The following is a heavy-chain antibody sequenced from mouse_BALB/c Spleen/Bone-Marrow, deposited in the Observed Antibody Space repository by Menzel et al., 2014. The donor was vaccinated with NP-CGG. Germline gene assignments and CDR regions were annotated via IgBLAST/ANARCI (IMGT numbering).Heavy chain of an antibody. CDR2: IHPGSGGT. V-gene: IGHV1-15*01. D-gene: IGHD3-3*01. Sequence: QVQLQHSGAELVRPGASVKLSCKALGYTFTDYEIHWVKQTPEHGPEWIGAIHPGSGGTAYNQKFKGKATLTVDKSSNTAHMELSSLTSEDSAVYYCTRGWDAMDYWGQGTSVTVSS. CDR1: GYTFTDYE. CDR3: TRGWDAMDY. J-gene: IGHJ4*01.